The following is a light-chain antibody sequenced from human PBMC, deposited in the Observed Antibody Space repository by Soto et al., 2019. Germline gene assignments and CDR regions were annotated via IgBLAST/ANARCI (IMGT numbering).Light chain of an antibody. J-gene: IGKJ2*02. CDR1: QSLLHTGGKYL. V-gene: IGKV2-28*01. CDR3: LHSLQTPCT. Sequence: DILMTQSPPSLPVTPGEPASISCRSSQSLLHTGGKYLLDWYLQRPGQSPQLLIYLGSNRAAGVPDRFSGSGSGPDFTLKISAVEAGDVGVYYCLHSLQTPCTFGQGTQL. CDR2: LGS.